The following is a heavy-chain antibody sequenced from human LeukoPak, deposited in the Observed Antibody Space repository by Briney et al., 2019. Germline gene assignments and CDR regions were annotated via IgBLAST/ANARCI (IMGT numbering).Heavy chain of an antibody. CDR3: AKDALPVKVLRGGPLDY. CDR2: IRYDGSNK. V-gene: IGHV3-30*02. D-gene: IGHD3-10*01. Sequence: PGGSLRLSCAASGFTVSSNYMSWVRQAPGKGLEWVAFIRYDGSNKYYADSVKGRFTISRDNSKNTLYLQMNSLRAEDTAVYYCAKDALPVKVLRGGPLDYWGQGTLVTVSS. CDR1: GFTVSSNY. J-gene: IGHJ4*02.